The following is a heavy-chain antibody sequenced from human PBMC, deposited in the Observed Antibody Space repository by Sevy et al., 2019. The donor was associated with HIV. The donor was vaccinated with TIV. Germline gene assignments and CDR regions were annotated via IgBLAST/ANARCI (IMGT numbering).Heavy chain of an antibody. Sequence: GGSLRLSCAASGFTFSGSAMHWVRQASGKGLEWVGRIRSKANSYATAYAASVKGRFTISRDDSKNTAYLQMNSLKTEDTAVYYYTALGRELRISNAFDIWGQGTMVTVSS. CDR2: IRSKANSYAT. V-gene: IGHV3-73*01. CDR1: GFTFSGSA. CDR3: TALGRELRISNAFDI. D-gene: IGHD1-7*01. J-gene: IGHJ3*02.